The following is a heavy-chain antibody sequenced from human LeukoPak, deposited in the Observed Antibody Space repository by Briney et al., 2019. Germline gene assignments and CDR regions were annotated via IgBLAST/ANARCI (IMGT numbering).Heavy chain of an antibody. Sequence: ASVKVSCKASGYTFTGYYMHWVRQAPGQGLEWMGWINPNSGGTNYAQKFQGWVTMTRATSISTAYMELSRLRSDDTAVYYCARAGPTYYDFWSGYNWFDPWGQGTLVTVSS. CDR1: GYTFTGYY. J-gene: IGHJ5*02. D-gene: IGHD3-3*01. CDR3: ARAGPTYYDFWSGYNWFDP. CDR2: INPNSGGT. V-gene: IGHV1-2*04.